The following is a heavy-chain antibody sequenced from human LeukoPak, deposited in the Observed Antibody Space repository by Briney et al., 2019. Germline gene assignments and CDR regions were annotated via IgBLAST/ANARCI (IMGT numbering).Heavy chain of an antibody. D-gene: IGHD3-22*01. J-gene: IGHJ4*02. CDR1: GFTFGDYA. Sequence: GGSLRLSCTASGFTFGDYAMSWVRQAPGKGLEWVGFIRSKAYGGTTEYAASVKGRFTISRDDSKSIAYLQMNSLKTEDTAVYYCTRDEAYYYDSSGSLARFDYWGQGTLVTVSS. CDR3: TRDEAYYYDSSGSLARFDY. CDR2: IRSKAYGGTT. V-gene: IGHV3-49*04.